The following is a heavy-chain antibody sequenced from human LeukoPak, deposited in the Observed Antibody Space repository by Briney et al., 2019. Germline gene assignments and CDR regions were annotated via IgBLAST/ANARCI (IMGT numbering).Heavy chain of an antibody. CDR1: GFTFGSYS. V-gene: IGHV3-48*01. CDR2: ISNTGSTI. D-gene: IGHD6-6*01. CDR3: ARGPYSSSNYFDY. Sequence: PGGSLRLSCAASGFTFGSYSMNWVRQAPGKGLEWVSYISNTGSTIYYADSVRGRFTISRDNAKNSLYLQMNSLRAEDTAVYYCARGPYSSSNYFDYWGQGTLVTVSS. J-gene: IGHJ4*02.